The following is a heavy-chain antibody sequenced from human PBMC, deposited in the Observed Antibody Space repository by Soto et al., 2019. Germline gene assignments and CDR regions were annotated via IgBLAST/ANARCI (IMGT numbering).Heavy chain of an antibody. Sequence: XGSLRLRCPASRFTFSTNSLRWVREAPGKGLEWLSAISGSGGRTYYAASVKGRFTISRDNSKNTLFLQMNSLRAEDTAVHYCARGLGYCSSTGCYIWFDYWGQGTLVTVSS. V-gene: IGHV3-23*01. D-gene: IGHD2-2*02. CDR2: ISGSGGRT. J-gene: IGHJ4*02. CDR1: RFTFSTNS. CDR3: ARGLGYCSSTGCYIWFDY.